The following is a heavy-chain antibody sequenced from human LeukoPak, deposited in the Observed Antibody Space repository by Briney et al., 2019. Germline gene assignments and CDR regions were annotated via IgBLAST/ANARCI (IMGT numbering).Heavy chain of an antibody. J-gene: IGHJ4*02. CDR1: GGSISNYY. Sequence: SETLSLTCTVSGGSISNYYWSWIRQPAGKGLEWIGRIHTSGNSDYNPSLKSRVTISVDTSKNQFSLKLSSVTAADTAVYHCAREGSATARPFVSNDYWGQGTLVTVSS. D-gene: IGHD6-6*01. CDR3: AREGSATARPFVSNDY. CDR2: IHTSGNS. V-gene: IGHV4-4*07.